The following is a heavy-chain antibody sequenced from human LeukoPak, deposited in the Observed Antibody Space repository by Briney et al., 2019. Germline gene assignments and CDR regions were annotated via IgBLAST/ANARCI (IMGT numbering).Heavy chain of an antibody. V-gene: IGHV3-33*01. J-gene: IGHJ4*02. Sequence: GGSLRLPCAASGFSFSSYDMHWVRQAPGKGLEWVAIIWLDGSAEYYGDSVKGRFTVSRDNSKNTLYLQMDSLRVEDTAVYYCARDLNREDFDYWGQGTLVAVSS. CDR2: IWLDGSAE. D-gene: IGHD1-14*01. CDR3: ARDLNREDFDY. CDR1: GFSFSSYD.